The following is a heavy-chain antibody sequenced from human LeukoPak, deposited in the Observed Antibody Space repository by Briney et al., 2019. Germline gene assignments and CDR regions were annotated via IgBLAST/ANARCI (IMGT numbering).Heavy chain of an antibody. CDR1: GGTFSSYT. Sequence: ASVTVSCKASGGTFSSYTISWVRQAPGQGLEWMGRIIPILGIANYAQKFQGRVTITADKSTSTAYMELSSLRSEDTAVYYCATKGYCGGDCHFDYWGQGTLVTVSS. CDR3: ATKGYCGGDCHFDY. CDR2: IIPILGIA. J-gene: IGHJ4*02. D-gene: IGHD2-21*02. V-gene: IGHV1-69*02.